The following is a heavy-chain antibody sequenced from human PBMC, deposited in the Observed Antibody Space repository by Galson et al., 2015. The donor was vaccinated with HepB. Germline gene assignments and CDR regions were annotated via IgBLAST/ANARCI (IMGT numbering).Heavy chain of an antibody. V-gene: IGHV3-7*01. J-gene: IGHJ6*02. CDR1: GFTFSSYW. Sequence: SLRLSCAASGFTFSSYWMSWVRQAPGKGLEWVANIKQDGSEKYCVDSVKGRFTISRDNAKNSLYLQMNSLRAEDTAVYYCARDGGLYCSSTSCYRYYYYYGMDVWGQGTTVTVSS. CDR3: ARDGGLYCSSTSCYRYYYYYGMDV. CDR2: IKQDGSEK. D-gene: IGHD2-2*01.